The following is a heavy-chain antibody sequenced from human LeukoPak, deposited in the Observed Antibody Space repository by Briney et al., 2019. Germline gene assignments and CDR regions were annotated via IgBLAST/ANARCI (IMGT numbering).Heavy chain of an antibody. D-gene: IGHD2-2*01. V-gene: IGHV3-9*01. CDR2: ISWNSGSI. CDR3: AKANLPAAYYYYYGMDV. CDR1: GFTFDDYA. J-gene: IGHJ6*01. Sequence: SLRLSCAASGFTFDDYAMHWVRQVPGKGLEWVSGISWNSGSIGYADSVKGRFTISRDNAKNSLYLQMNSLRAEDTALYYCAKANLPAAYYYYYGMDVWGQGATVTVSS.